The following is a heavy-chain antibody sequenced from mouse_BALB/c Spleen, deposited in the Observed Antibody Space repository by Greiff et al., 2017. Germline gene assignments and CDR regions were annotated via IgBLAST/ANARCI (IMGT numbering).Heavy chain of an antibody. CDR2: ISCYNGAT. Sequence: LVKTGASVKISCKASGYSFTGYYMHWVKQSHGQSLEWIGYISCYNGATSYNQKFKGKATFTVDTSSSTAYMQFNSLTSEDSAVYYCARRGSYDGYYEAWAMDYWGQGTSVTVSS. J-gene: IGHJ4*01. CDR3: ARRGSYDGYYEAWAMDY. CDR1: GYSFTGYY. V-gene: IGHV1S34*01. D-gene: IGHD2-3*01.